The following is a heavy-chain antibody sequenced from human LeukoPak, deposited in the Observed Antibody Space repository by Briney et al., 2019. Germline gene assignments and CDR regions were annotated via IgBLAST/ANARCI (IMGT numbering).Heavy chain of an antibody. CDR1: GFTFSSYS. CDR3: ARKIQLWPEEYFDY. J-gene: IGHJ4*02. Sequence: GGSLRLSCAASGFTFSSYSMNWVRQAPGKGLEWVSYISSSSSTIYYADSVKGRFTISRDNAKNSLYLQMNSLRAEDTAVYYCARKIQLWPEEYFDYWGQGTLVTVSS. V-gene: IGHV3-48*04. D-gene: IGHD5-18*01. CDR2: ISSSSSTI.